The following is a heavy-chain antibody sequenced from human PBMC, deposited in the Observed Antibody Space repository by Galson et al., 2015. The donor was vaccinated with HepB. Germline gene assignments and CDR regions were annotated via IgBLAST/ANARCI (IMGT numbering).Heavy chain of an antibody. Sequence: TLRLSCAASGFTFSSYAMHWVRQAPGKGLEWVAVISYDGSNKYYADSVKGRFTISRDNSKNTLYLQMNSLRAEDTAVYYCARTRGGYSSSPFDYWGQGTLVTVSS. CDR2: ISYDGSNK. CDR1: GFTFSSYA. CDR3: ARTRGGYSSSPFDY. V-gene: IGHV3-30-3*01. J-gene: IGHJ4*02. D-gene: IGHD6-6*01.